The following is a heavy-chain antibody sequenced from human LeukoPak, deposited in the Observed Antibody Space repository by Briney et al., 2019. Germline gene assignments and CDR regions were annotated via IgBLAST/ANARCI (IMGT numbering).Heavy chain of an antibody. CDR3: ARVGYYDSSGDD. D-gene: IGHD3-22*01. Sequence: SETLSLTCTVSGGSISSYYWSWIRQPPGKGLEWIGYIYYSGSTNYNPSLKSRVTISVDTSKNQFSLKLSSVTAADTAVYYCARVGYYDSSGDDWGRGTLVTVSS. CDR2: IYYSGST. J-gene: IGHJ4*02. V-gene: IGHV4-59*01. CDR1: GGSISSYY.